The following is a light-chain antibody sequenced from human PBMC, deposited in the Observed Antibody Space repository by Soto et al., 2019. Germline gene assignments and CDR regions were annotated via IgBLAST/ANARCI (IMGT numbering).Light chain of an antibody. Sequence: EIVLTQSPVTLALSPGERATLSCRASQSVSNNYLAWYQQKPGQAPRLLIYGASSRATGIPARFSASGSGTEFTLTISSLQSEDSAVYFCQQYYYWPPYTFGQGTKVDIK. CDR1: QSVSNN. V-gene: IGKV3-15*01. CDR2: GAS. J-gene: IGKJ2*01. CDR3: QQYYYWPPYT.